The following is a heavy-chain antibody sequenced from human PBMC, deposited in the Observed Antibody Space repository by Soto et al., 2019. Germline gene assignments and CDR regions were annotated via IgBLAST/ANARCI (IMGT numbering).Heavy chain of an antibody. V-gene: IGHV1-18*01. CDR2: ISAYNVNT. Sequence: ASVKVSCKASGYTFTSYGISWVRQAPGQGLEWMGWISAYNVNTNYGQKLQGRVTMTTDTSTNTAYMELRSLRSDDTAVYYCARVYYDFWSGYYKRGFYYYGTDAWGQGTPVTVSS. J-gene: IGHJ6*02. CDR1: GYTFTSYG. D-gene: IGHD3-3*01. CDR3: ARVYYDFWSGYYKRGFYYYGTDA.